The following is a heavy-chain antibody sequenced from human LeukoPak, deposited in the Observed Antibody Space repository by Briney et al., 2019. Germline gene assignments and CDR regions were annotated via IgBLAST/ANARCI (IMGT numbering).Heavy chain of an antibody. J-gene: IGHJ6*02. D-gene: IGHD6-6*01. CDR3: ARSSAPYYYYGMDV. CDR1: GFTFSSYW. V-gene: IGHV3-74*01. Sequence: GGSLRLSCAASGFTFSSYWMHWVRQAPGKGLVWVSRFNSDGSSTSYADSVKGRFTISRDNAKNTPYLQMNSLRAEDTAVYYCARSSAPYYYYGMDVWGQGTTVTVSS. CDR2: FNSDGSST.